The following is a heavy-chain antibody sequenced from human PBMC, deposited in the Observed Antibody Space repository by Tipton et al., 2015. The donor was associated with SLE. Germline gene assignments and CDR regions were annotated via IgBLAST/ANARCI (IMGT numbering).Heavy chain of an antibody. D-gene: IGHD3-3*01. Sequence: SLRLSCAASGFTFSSYEMNWVRQAPGKGLEWVSYISSSGSTIYYADSVKGRFTISRDNAKSSLYLEMNSLRAEDTAVYYCARDPRHDFWSGYYAFDIWGQGTMVTVSS. J-gene: IGHJ3*02. V-gene: IGHV3-48*03. CDR1: GFTFSSYE. CDR3: ARDPRHDFWSGYYAFDI. CDR2: ISSSGSTI.